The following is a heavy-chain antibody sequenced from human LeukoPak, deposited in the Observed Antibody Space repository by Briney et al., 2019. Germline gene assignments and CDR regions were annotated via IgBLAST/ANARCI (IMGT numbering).Heavy chain of an antibody. V-gene: IGHV4-39*01. D-gene: IGHD3-9*01. CDR2: ILYTGNT. CDR3: ARLPTGFPNWFDP. Sequence: WVRQAPGKGLEWIGSILYTGNTEYSPSLRSRVSISVDTSKNQFSLNLTSVTAADTAVYYCARLPTGFPNWFDPWGQGTLVAVSS. J-gene: IGHJ5*02.